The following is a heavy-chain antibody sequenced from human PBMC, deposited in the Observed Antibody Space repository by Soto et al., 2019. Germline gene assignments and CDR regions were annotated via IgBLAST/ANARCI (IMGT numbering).Heavy chain of an antibody. J-gene: IGHJ4*02. D-gene: IGHD4-4*01. CDR2: INHSGST. CDR3: ARSSALQTTNDY. Sequence: QVQLQQWGAGLLKPSETLSLTCAVYGGSFSGYYWSWIRQPPGKGLEWIGEINHSGSTNYNPSLKSRVTISVDTSKNQFSLKLSSVTAADTAVYYCARSSALQTTNDYWGQGTLVTVSS. CDR1: GGSFSGYY. V-gene: IGHV4-34*01.